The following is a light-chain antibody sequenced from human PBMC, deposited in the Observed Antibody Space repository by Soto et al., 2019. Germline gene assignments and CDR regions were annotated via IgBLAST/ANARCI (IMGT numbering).Light chain of an antibody. CDR3: QQSYSTPQT. V-gene: IGKV1-39*01. Sequence: DIQMTQSPATQSASVGDRVTITCRASQSISNYLNWYQQKPGKAPKVLIYAASSLQGGVPSRFSGSRSGTDFTLTISSLQPEDFATYYCQQSYSTPQTFGQGTKVDIK. CDR2: AAS. CDR1: QSISNY. J-gene: IGKJ1*01.